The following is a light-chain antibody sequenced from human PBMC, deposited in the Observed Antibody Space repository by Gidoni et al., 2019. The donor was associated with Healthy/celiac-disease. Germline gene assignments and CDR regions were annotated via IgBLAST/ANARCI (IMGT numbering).Light chain of an antibody. CDR3: QSYDSSLSGPYWV. Sequence: QSVPTQPTSVAGAPGQRVTISCTGSSSNIGAGYDVHWYQQLPGPAPKLLIYGNSNRPSGVPDRFSGSKSGTSASLAITGLQAEDEADYYCQSYDSSLSGPYWVFGGGTKLTVL. J-gene: IGLJ3*02. CDR2: GNS. V-gene: IGLV1-40*01. CDR1: SSNIGAGYD.